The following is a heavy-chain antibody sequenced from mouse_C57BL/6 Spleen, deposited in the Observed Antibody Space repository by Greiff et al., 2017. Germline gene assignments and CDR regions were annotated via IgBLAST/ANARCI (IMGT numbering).Heavy chain of an antibody. V-gene: IGHV1-7*01. CDR3: ARARAMDY. Sequence: QVQLKQSGAELAKPGASVKLSCKASGYTFTSYWMPWVKQRPGQGLEWIGYINPSSGYTKYNQKFKDKATLTADKSASTAYMQLSSLTYEDSAVYYCARARAMDYWGQGTSVTVSS. J-gene: IGHJ4*01. CDR2: INPSSGYT. D-gene: IGHD3-3*01. CDR1: GYTFTSYW.